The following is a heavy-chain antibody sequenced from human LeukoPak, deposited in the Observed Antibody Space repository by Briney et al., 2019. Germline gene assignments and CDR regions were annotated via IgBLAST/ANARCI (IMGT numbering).Heavy chain of an antibody. V-gene: IGHV4-39*01. J-gene: IGHJ4*02. Sequence: SETLSLTCTVSDASINSSNHYWGWIRQPPGKGLEWIGSMYYSGSTYYNPSLKSRVTISVHTSKNQFSLRVSSVTAADTAVYVCGRAVGLRHFDYWGQGTLV. CDR3: GRAVGLRHFDY. D-gene: IGHD2-2*01. CDR2: MYYSGST. CDR1: DASINSSNHY.